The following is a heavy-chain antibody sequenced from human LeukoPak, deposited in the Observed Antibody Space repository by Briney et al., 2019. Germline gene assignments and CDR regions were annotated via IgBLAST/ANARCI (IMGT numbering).Heavy chain of an antibody. Sequence: GGSLRLSCAASGFTFSSYSMNWVRQAPGKGLEWVSSISSSSSYIYYADSVKGRFTISRDNAKNSLYLQVNSLRAEDTAVYYCARESNFWSGYRYDYWGQGTLVTVSS. J-gene: IGHJ4*02. CDR2: ISSSSSYI. CDR3: ARESNFWSGYRYDY. CDR1: GFTFSSYS. V-gene: IGHV3-21*01. D-gene: IGHD3-3*01.